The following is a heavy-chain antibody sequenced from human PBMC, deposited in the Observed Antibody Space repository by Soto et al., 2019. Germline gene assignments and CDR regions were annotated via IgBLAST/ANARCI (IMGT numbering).Heavy chain of an antibody. CDR3: ARGLNFYSSGSPSDVMYF. Sequence: SQTLSLTCAISGDSVSSNSAAWNWIRQSPSRGLEWLGRTYYRSKWYNDYAVSVESRITINPDPSKNQFSLQLNSVTPEDTAIYYCARGLNFYSSGSPSDVMYFCGQGTTVTGS. J-gene: IGHJ6*02. CDR1: GDSVSSNSAA. D-gene: IGHD3-10*01. CDR2: TYYRSKWYN. V-gene: IGHV6-1*01.